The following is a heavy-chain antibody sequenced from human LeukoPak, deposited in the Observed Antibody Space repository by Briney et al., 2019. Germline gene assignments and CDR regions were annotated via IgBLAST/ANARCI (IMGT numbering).Heavy chain of an antibody. CDR2: ISGSGGST. Sequence: PGGSLRLSCAASGFTFSSYAMSWVRQAPGKGLEWVSAISGSGGSTYYADSVKGRFTISRDNSKNTLYLQMNSLRAEDPAVYYCAKGMEYYYGSGSYPDIWGQGTKVTVSS. D-gene: IGHD3-10*01. CDR1: GFTFSSYA. J-gene: IGHJ3*02. V-gene: IGHV3-23*01. CDR3: AKGMEYYYGSGSYPDI.